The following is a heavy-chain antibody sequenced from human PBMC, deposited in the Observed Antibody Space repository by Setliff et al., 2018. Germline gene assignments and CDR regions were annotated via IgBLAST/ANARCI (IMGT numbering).Heavy chain of an antibody. CDR3: ARHTISIVDV. D-gene: IGHD3-9*01. CDR2: IIHSGST. V-gene: IGHV4-34*12. J-gene: IGHJ6*04. Sequence: SETLSLTCAVYGGSFSGYYWSWIRQPPGKRLGWIGEIIHSGSTNYNPSLKSRVTISMDTSKNQFSLKLSSVTAADTAVYYCARHTISIVDVWGKGTTVTVSS. CDR1: GGSFSGYY.